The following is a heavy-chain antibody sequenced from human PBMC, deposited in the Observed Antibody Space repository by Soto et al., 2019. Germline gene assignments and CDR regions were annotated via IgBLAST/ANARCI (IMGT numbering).Heavy chain of an antibody. CDR2: ISGSDGST. CDR1: GFTFSSYA. D-gene: IGHD3-9*01. CDR3: AKSPHYDILTGFSYYFDY. J-gene: IGHJ4*02. Sequence: GSLRLSCAASGFTFSSYAMSWVRQAPGKGLEWVSAISGSDGSTYYADSVKGRFTISRDNSKNTLYLQMNSLRAEDTAVYYCAKSPHYDILTGFSYYFDYWGQGTLVTVSS. V-gene: IGHV3-23*01.